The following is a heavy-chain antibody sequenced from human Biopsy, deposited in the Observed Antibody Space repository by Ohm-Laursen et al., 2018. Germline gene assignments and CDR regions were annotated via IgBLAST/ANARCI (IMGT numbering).Heavy chain of an antibody. D-gene: IGHD3-9*01. Sequence: SVKVSCKSPAGTFSNYGVNWVRQAPGQGLEWLGGNIPILGTGNYAQKFQDRVTVAADTSTSTATMELRSLRSDDTAVYYCATKLTGYFHHWGQGTLVIVSS. V-gene: IGHV1-69*06. CDR1: AGTFSNYG. J-gene: IGHJ1*01. CDR3: ATKLTGYFHH. CDR2: NIPILGTG.